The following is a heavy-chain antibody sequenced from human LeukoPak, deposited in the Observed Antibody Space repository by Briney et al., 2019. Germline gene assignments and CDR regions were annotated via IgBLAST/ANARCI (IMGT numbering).Heavy chain of an antibody. J-gene: IGHJ4*02. CDR1: GFTVSSNY. V-gene: IGHV3-53*01. CDR2: IYSGGST. D-gene: IGHD1-26*01. CDR3: AKAVGGSYYYFDY. Sequence: PGGSLRLSCAASGFTVSSNYMSWVRQAPGKGLEWVSVIYSGGSTYYADSVKGRFTISRDNSKNTLYLQMNSLRAEDTAVYYCAKAVGGSYYYFDYWGQGTLVTVSS.